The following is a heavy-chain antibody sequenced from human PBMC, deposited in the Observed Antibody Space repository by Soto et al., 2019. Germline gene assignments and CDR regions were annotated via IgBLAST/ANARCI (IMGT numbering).Heavy chain of an antibody. J-gene: IGHJ6*02. CDR3: AMAGLLGAAGRRDYYYYYGMDV. Sequence: QVQLVQSGAEVKKPGSSVKVSCKASGGTFSSYAISWVRQAPGQGLEWMGGIIPIFGTANYAQKFQGRVTITADESTSTAYMELSSLRSEDTAVYHCAMAGLLGAAGRRDYYYYYGMDVWGQGTTVTVSS. V-gene: IGHV1-69*12. CDR2: IIPIFGTA. CDR1: GGTFSSYA. D-gene: IGHD6-13*01.